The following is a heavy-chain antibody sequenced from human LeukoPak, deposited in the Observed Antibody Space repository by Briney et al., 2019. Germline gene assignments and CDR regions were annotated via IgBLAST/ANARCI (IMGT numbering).Heavy chain of an antibody. CDR2: IKQDGSEK. CDR1: GFTFSTYW. V-gene: IGHV3-7*03. CDR3: ASALRIYYYFDY. Sequence: GGSLRLSCAASGFTFSTYWMSWVRQAPGKGLEWVANIKQDGSEKYYVDSVKGRFTISRDNSKNTLYLQMNSLRAEDTAVYYCASALRIYYYFDYWGQGTLVIVSS. D-gene: IGHD1-26*01. J-gene: IGHJ4*02.